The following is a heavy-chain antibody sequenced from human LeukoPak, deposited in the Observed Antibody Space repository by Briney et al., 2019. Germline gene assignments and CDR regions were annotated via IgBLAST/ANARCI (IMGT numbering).Heavy chain of an antibody. J-gene: IGHJ4*02. CDR3: ARDSGAGGYYFDY. D-gene: IGHD1-26*01. CDR2: IYSGGST. V-gene: IGHV3-53*01. Sequence: GGSLRLSCAASGFTVSSNYMSWVRQAPGKGLEWVSVIYSGGSTYYADSVKGRFTISRDNSKNTLYLQMNSLRAEDTAVYYCARDSGAGGYYFDYWGQGTLVTVPS. CDR1: GFTVSSNY.